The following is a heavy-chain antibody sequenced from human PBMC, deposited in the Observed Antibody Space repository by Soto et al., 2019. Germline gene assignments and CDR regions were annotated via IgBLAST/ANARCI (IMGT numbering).Heavy chain of an antibody. D-gene: IGHD2-21*02. Sequence: QVQLVESGGGVVQPGRSLRLSCAASGFTFSSYGMHWVRQAPGKGLEWVAVIWYDGSNKYYADSVKGRFTISRDNSKNTLYLQMTSLRAEDTAVYYCARAASKDCGGDCYLDYWGQGTLVTVSS. J-gene: IGHJ4*02. CDR2: IWYDGSNK. V-gene: IGHV3-33*01. CDR1: GFTFSSYG. CDR3: ARAASKDCGGDCYLDY.